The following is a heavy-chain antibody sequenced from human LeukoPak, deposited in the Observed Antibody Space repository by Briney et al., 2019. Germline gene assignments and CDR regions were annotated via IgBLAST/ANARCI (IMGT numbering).Heavy chain of an antibody. CDR1: GFTFSSYW. V-gene: IGHV3-74*01. CDR3: VQSSPTIDY. D-gene: IGHD5-12*01. J-gene: IGHJ4*02. CDR2: INSDGSST. Sequence: GGSLRLSCVASGFTFSSYWMHWVRQAPGKGLVWVSRINSDGSSTTYADSVKGRFTISRGNAKNTLWLQMNSLRAGDTAVYYCVQSSPTIDYWGQGTLVTVSS.